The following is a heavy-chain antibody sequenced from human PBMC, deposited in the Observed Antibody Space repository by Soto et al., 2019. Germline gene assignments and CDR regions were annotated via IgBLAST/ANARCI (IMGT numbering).Heavy chain of an antibody. CDR1: GGSFSGYY. CDR3: ARGRSYYDFWSGYYLNQNFDY. CDR2: INHSGST. D-gene: IGHD3-3*01. J-gene: IGHJ4*02. Sequence: SETLSLTCAVYGGSFSGYYWSWIRQPPGKGLKWIGEINHSGSTNYNPSLKSRVTISVDTSKNQFSLKLSSVTAADTAVYYCARGRSYYDFWSGYYLNQNFDYWGQGTLVTVSS. V-gene: IGHV4-34*01.